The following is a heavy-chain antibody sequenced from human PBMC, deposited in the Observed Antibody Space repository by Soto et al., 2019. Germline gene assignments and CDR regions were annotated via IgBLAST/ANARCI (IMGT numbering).Heavy chain of an antibody. CDR1: GGSISSSSYY. D-gene: IGHD2-15*01. V-gene: IGHV4-39*01. Sequence: SETLSLTCTVSGGSISSSSYYWGWIRHPPGKGLEWIGSIYYSGSTYYNPSLKSRVTISVDTSKNQFSLKLSSVTAADTAVYYCARTTSVAVVKNHYYFDYWGQGTLVTVSS. CDR2: IYYSGST. J-gene: IGHJ4*02. CDR3: ARTTSVAVVKNHYYFDY.